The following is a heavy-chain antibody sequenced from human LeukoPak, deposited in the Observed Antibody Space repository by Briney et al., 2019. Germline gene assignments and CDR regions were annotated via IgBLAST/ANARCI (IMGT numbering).Heavy chain of an antibody. V-gene: IGHV4-39*01. Sequence: SETLSLTCTVSGGSISSSSYYWGWIRQPPGKGLEWIGSIYYSGSTYYNPSLKSRVTISVDTSKSQFSLRLSSLTAADTAVYYCARGLQWFGALDYWGQGTLVTVPS. D-gene: IGHD3-10*01. CDR3: ARGLQWFGALDY. CDR1: GGSISSSSYY. J-gene: IGHJ4*02. CDR2: IYYSGST.